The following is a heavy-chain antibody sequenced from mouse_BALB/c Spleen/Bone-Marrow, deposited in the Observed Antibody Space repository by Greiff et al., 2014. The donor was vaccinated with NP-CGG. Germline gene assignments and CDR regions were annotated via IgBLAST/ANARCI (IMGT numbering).Heavy chain of an antibody. J-gene: IGHJ3*01. V-gene: IGHV1-54*01. CDR1: GYGFTNYL. CDR2: INPGSGGT. D-gene: IGHD2-14*01. CDR3: ARGDYRYDGFAY. Sequence: LQESGAKLVRPGTSVKVSCKASGYGFTNYLIEWVKQRPGQGLEWIGVINPGSGGTNYNEKFKGKATLTADKSSSTAYMQLSSLTSDDSAVYFCARGDYRYDGFAYWGQGTLVTVS.